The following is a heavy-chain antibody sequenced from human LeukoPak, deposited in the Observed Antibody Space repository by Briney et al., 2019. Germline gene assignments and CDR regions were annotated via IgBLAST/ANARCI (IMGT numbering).Heavy chain of an antibody. V-gene: IGHV3-23*01. CDR1: GVTFISYA. D-gene: IGHD3-3*01. J-gene: IGHJ6*02. CDR3: AKVKYYDFWSGMSYGMDV. Sequence: GWSLRLSCSASGVTFISYAMSRFRQAPGEGVQGFSAISGCGGSTYYAASVKGRFTISIDNSKNTLYLQMNSLRAEDTAVYYCAKVKYYDFWSGMSYGMDVWGQGTTVTVSS. CDR2: ISGCGGST.